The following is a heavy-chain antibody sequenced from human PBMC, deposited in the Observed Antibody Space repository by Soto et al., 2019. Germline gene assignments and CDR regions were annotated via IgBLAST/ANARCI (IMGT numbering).Heavy chain of an antibody. CDR1: GGSFSGYY. V-gene: IGHV4-34*01. CDR3: ARGRGYSSSSRSFDY. Sequence: SETLSLTCAVYGGSFSGYYWSWIRQPPGKGLEWIGEINHSGSTNYNPSLKSRVTISVDTSKNQFSLKLSSVTAADTAVYYCARGRGYSSSSRSFDYWGQGTLVTVSS. CDR2: INHSGST. D-gene: IGHD6-6*01. J-gene: IGHJ4*02.